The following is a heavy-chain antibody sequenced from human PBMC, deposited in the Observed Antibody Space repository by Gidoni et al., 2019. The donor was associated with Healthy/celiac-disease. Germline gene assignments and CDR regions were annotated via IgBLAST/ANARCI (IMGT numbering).Heavy chain of an antibody. CDR1: GFTFSSYS. CDR2: ISSSSSTI. Sequence: EVQLVESGGGLVQPGGSLRLSCAASGFTFSSYSMNWVRQAPGKGLEWVSYISSSSSTIYYADSVKGRFTISRDNAKNSLYLQMNSLRDEDTAVYYCARDPDLTTVTTDYYGMDVWGQGTTVTVSS. CDR3: ARDPDLTTVTTDYYGMDV. V-gene: IGHV3-48*02. D-gene: IGHD4-17*01. J-gene: IGHJ6*02.